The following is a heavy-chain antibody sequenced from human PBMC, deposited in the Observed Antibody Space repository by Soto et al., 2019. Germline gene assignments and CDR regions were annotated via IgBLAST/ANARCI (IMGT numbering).Heavy chain of an antibody. D-gene: IGHD3-10*01. CDR1: GFTFSSYA. J-gene: IGHJ4*02. CDR2: ISGSGGST. CDR3: AEGLAGSGSDRWSGVSSRAADY. Sequence: GGSLRLSCAASGFTFSSYAMSWVRQAPGKGLEWVSAISGSGGSTYYADSVKGRFTISRDNSKNTLYLQMNSLRAEDTAVYYCAEGLAGSGSDRWSGVSSRAADYWGQGSLVTRSS. V-gene: IGHV3-23*01.